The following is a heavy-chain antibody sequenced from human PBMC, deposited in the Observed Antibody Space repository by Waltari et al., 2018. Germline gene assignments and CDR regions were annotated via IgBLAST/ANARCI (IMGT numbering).Heavy chain of an antibody. Sequence: QVQMVQSGAELKTPGAAVMVSCKASGYSFTSCGISWVRQAPGQGLEWMGWIQTSNGDTNYPQKFQGRVTMTTDRSTSTVYMELRGLRSDDTAVYYCVKDNWNNFEYWGQGTPVTVSS. CDR1: GYSFTSCG. CDR2: IQTSNGDT. V-gene: IGHV1-18*01. D-gene: IGHD1-20*01. J-gene: IGHJ4*02. CDR3: VKDNWNNFEY.